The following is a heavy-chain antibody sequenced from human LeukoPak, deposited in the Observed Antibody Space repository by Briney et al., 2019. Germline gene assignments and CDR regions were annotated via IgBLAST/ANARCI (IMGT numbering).Heavy chain of an antibody. CDR3: AKDRHSSGWYGSGGY. CDR1: GFTFSSYA. CDR2: ISGSGGST. Sequence: QAGGSLRLSCAASGFTFSSYAMSWVRQAPGKRLEWVSAISGSGGSTYYADSVKGRFTISRDHSKNTLYLQMNSLRAEDTAVYYCAKDRHSSGWYGSGGYWGQGTLVTVSS. D-gene: IGHD6-19*01. V-gene: IGHV3-23*01. J-gene: IGHJ4*02.